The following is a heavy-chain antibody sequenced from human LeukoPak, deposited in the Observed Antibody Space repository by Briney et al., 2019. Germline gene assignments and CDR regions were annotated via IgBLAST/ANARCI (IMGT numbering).Heavy chain of an antibody. CDR3: TTYGSGRKFDY. Sequence: PGGSLRLSCAASGFSFSDGWKSWVRQIPGKGLEWVGRIESKTDGGTTDYAAPVKGRFTISRDDSTNTLYLQMNSLKSEDTAVYYCTTYGSGRKFDYWGQGILVTVSS. V-gene: IGHV3-15*04. CDR2: IESKTDGGTT. J-gene: IGHJ4*02. D-gene: IGHD3-10*01. CDR1: GFSFSDGW.